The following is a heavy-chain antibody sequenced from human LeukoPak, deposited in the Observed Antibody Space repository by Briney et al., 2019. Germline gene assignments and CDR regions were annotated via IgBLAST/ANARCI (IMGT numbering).Heavy chain of an antibody. CDR2: IRSSSNEI. CDR3: TRDLDLSNDAFDV. CDR1: GFTFTRYR. J-gene: IGHJ3*01. Sequence: PGGSLRLSCTASGFTFTRYRMNWVRQAPGKGLEWLSSIRSSSNEIYYADSVKGRFTISRDNAKNSVYLQINSLRAEDTAVYYCTRDLDLSNDAFDVWGQGTRVIVSS. V-gene: IGHV3-21*01.